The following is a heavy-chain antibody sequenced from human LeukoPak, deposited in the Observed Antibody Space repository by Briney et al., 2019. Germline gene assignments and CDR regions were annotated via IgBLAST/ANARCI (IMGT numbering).Heavy chain of an antibody. CDR3: ARLWSGFDY. V-gene: IGHV4-39*01. Sequence: SETLSLTCTVSGGSISSSSYYWGWIRQPPGEGLEWIGSIYYSGSTYYNPSLKSRVTISVDTSKNQFSLKLSSVTAADTAVYYCARLWSGFDYWGQGTLVTVSS. D-gene: IGHD3-3*01. J-gene: IGHJ4*02. CDR2: IYYSGST. CDR1: GGSISSSSYY.